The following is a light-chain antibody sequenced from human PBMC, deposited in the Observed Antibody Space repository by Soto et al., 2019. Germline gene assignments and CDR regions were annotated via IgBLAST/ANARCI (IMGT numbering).Light chain of an antibody. Sequence: QLTQSPSSLSASVGDRVTITCRASQGISSYLAWYQQKPGKAPQLLIYAASTLQSGVPSRFSGSGSGTDFTLTISTLQPEDFATYYCQQLNSYPLTFGGGTKVEIK. J-gene: IGKJ4*01. V-gene: IGKV1-9*01. CDR3: QQLNSYPLT. CDR1: QGISSY. CDR2: AAS.